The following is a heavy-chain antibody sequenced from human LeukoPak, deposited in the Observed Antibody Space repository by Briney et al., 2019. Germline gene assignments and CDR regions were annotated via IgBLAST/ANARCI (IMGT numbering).Heavy chain of an antibody. V-gene: IGHV3-30*18. Sequence: GGSLRLSCAASGFTFGSYAMSWVRQAPGKGLEWVAVISYDGSNKYYADSVKGRFTISRDNSKNTLYLQMNSLRAEDTAVYYCAKDGASLKYYGSGSYLDYWGQGTLVTVSS. CDR1: GFTFGSYA. CDR2: ISYDGSNK. CDR3: AKDGASLKYYGSGSYLDY. J-gene: IGHJ4*02. D-gene: IGHD3-10*01.